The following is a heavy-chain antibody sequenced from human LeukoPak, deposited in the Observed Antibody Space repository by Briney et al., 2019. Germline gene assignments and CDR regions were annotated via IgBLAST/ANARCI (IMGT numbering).Heavy chain of an antibody. CDR3: ASSALYGEFDY. Sequence: SETLPLTCTVSGGSISSYYWSWIRQPPGKGLEWIGYIYYSGSTNYNPSLKSRVTISVDTSKNQFSLKLSSVTAADTAVYYCASSALYGEFDYWGQGTLVTVSS. V-gene: IGHV4-59*08. J-gene: IGHJ4*02. CDR1: GGSISSYY. CDR2: IYYSGST. D-gene: IGHD4-17*01.